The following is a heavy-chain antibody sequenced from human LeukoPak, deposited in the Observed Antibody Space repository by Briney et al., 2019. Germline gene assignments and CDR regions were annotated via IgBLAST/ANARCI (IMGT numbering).Heavy chain of an antibody. J-gene: IGHJ4*02. V-gene: IGHV4-34*01. CDR2: IYHSGST. Sequence: PSETLSLTCAVYGLSFSNYYWSWLRQPPGKGLEWIGEIYHSGSTNYNPSLKSRVTISLDTSINQFSLKLSSVTAADTAVYYCVRGGGSLWNWGQGTLVTVSS. CDR3: VRGGGSLWN. D-gene: IGHD2-15*01. CDR1: GLSFSNYY.